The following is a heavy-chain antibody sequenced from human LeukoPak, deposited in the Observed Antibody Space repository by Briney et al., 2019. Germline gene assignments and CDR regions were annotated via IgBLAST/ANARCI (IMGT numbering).Heavy chain of an antibody. CDR1: GSSIINYW. CDR2: IDPSDSYT. Sequence: GESLKISCKGSGSSIINYWISGLRQMPGKGLEWMGRIDPSDSYTNYSPSFQGHVTISADKSISTAYLQWSSLKASDTAMYYCARQVYGRINSDYDYWGQGILVTVSS. V-gene: IGHV5-10-1*01. D-gene: IGHD5-12*01. J-gene: IGHJ4*02. CDR3: ARQVYGRINSDYDY.